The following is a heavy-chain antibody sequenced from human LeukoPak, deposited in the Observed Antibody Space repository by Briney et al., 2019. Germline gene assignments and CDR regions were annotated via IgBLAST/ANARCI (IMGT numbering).Heavy chain of an antibody. Sequence: SETLSLTCTVSGGSISSYYWSWLRQPPGKGLEWIGYIYYSGSTNYNPSLKSRVTISVDTSKNQFSLKLSSVTAADTAVYYCARITGTTYYFDYWGQGTLVTVSS. V-gene: IGHV4-59*01. J-gene: IGHJ4*02. D-gene: IGHD1-20*01. CDR1: GGSISSYY. CDR2: IYYSGST. CDR3: ARITGTTYYFDY.